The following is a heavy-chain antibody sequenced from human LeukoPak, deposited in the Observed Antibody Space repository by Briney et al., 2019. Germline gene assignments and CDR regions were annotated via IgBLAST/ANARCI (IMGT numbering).Heavy chain of an antibody. V-gene: IGHV3-11*01. CDR1: GFTFSDYY. Sequence: GGSLRLSCAASGFTFSDYYMSWIRQAPGKGLEWVSYISSSGSTIYYADSVKGRFTISRDNAKNSLYLQMNSLRAEGTAVYYCAREVRSLAFDIWGQGTMVTVSS. CDR2: ISSSGSTI. J-gene: IGHJ3*02. CDR3: AREVRSLAFDI.